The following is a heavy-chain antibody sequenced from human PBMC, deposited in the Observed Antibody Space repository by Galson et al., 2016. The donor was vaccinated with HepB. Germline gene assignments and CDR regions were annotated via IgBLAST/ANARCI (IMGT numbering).Heavy chain of an antibody. CDR2: MNPHSGNT. D-gene: IGHD1-26*01. V-gene: IGHV1-8*01. CDR1: GYTFTSQD. CDR3: AHRHPRVGNDLDV. J-gene: IGHJ6*02. Sequence: SVKVSCKASGYTFTSQDVNWVRQATGQGLEWMGWMNPHSGNTGYAQKFQGRVTMTRNTSINTAYMELSGLTSEDTAVYYCAHRHPRVGNDLDVWGQGTTVTVSS.